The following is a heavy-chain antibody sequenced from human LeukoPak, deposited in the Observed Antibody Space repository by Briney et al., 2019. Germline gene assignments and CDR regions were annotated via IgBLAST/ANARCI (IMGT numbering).Heavy chain of an antibody. J-gene: IGHJ5*02. V-gene: IGHV4-34*01. Sequence: SETLSLTCAVYGGSFSGYYWSWIRQPPGEGLEWIGEINHSGSTNYNPSLKSRVTISVDTSKNQFSLKLSSVTAADTAVYYCARFPYCSSTSCYRTGLGPWGQGTLVTVSS. CDR3: ARFPYCSSTSCYRTGLGP. CDR2: INHSGST. CDR1: GGSFSGYY. D-gene: IGHD2-2*02.